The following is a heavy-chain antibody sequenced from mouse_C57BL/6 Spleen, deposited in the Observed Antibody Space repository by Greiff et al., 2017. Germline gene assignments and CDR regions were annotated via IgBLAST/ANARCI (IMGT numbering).Heavy chain of an antibody. J-gene: IGHJ3*01. D-gene: IGHD2-3*01. CDR2: IDPSDSET. V-gene: IGHV1-52*01. Sequence: QVQLQQPGAELVRPGSSVKLSCKASGYTFTSYWMHWVKQRPIQGLEWSGNIDPSDSETHYNQKFKDKATLTVDKSSSTAYMQLSSLTSEDSAVYYCARGESDDFAYWGQGTLVTVSA. CDR3: ARGESDDFAY. CDR1: GYTFTSYW.